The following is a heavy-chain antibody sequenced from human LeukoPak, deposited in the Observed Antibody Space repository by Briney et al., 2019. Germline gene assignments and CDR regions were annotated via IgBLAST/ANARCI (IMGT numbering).Heavy chain of an antibody. CDR3: ARDPVRRSGYYQTYHSGGY. V-gene: IGHV3-48*03. CDR2: ISSSSSTI. CDR1: GFTFSSYE. Sequence: PGGSLRLSCAASGFTFSSYEMNWVRQAPGKGLEWVSYISSSSSTIYYADSVKGRFTISRDNAKNSLYLQMNSLRAEDTAVYYCARDPVRRSGYYQTYHSGGYWGQGTLVTVCS. J-gene: IGHJ4*02. D-gene: IGHD2/OR15-2a*01.